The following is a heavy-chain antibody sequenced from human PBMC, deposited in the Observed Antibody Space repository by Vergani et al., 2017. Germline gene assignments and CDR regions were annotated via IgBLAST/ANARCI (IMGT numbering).Heavy chain of an antibody. J-gene: IGHJ4*02. CDR1: GYTFAGYN. Sequence: QVQLVQSGAEVKKPGASVKVSCKASGYTFAGYNIHWVRQAPGQGLEMMGWINPNSGGTNYAQKFQGRVTMTRDTSINTAYMELSSLRSDDTAVYYCTRGCSGYSTSWFFDNWGQGTLVTVSS. CDR3: TRGCSGYSTSWFFDN. D-gene: IGHD6-13*01. CDR2: INPNSGGT. V-gene: IGHV1-2*02.